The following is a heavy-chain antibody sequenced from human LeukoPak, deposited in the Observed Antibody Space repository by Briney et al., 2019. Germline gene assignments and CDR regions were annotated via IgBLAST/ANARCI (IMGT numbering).Heavy chain of an antibody. J-gene: IGHJ4*02. D-gene: IGHD2-8*01. Sequence: GGSLRLSXAASGFTFSSYEMNWVRQAPGKGLEWVSYISSSGSTIYYADSVKGRFTISRDNAKNSLYLQMNSLRAEDTAVYYCARDRTNEGFDYWGQGTLVTVSS. CDR1: GFTFSSYE. CDR2: ISSSGSTI. V-gene: IGHV3-48*03. CDR3: ARDRTNEGFDY.